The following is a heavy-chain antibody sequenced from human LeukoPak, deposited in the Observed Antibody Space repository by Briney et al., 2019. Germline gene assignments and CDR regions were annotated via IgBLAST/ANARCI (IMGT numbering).Heavy chain of an antibody. CDR3: ARLVGASWFDS. D-gene: IGHD1-26*01. J-gene: IGHJ5*01. Sequence: SSQTLSLTCAISGGSVSTNSATWTWLRQSPSRGLEWLGRTYYRSKWNNDHAVSMKSRITINPDTSKNQFSLQLNSVTPEDTAVYYCARLVGASWFDSWGQGTLVTVSS. CDR1: GGSVSTNSAT. V-gene: IGHV6-1*01. CDR2: TYYRSKWNN.